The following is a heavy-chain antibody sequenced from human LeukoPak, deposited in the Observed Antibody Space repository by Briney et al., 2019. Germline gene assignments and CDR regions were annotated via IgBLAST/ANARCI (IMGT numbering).Heavy chain of an antibody. Sequence: AGGSLRLSCAASGFTFSSYAMSWVRQAPGKGLEWVSAISGSGGSTYYADSVKGRFTISRDNSKNTLYLQMNSLRAEDTAVYYCANARIAVAGTFISARFDYWGQGTLVTVSS. CDR1: GFTFSSYA. D-gene: IGHD6-19*01. J-gene: IGHJ4*02. V-gene: IGHV3-23*01. CDR3: ANARIAVAGTFISARFDY. CDR2: ISGSGGST.